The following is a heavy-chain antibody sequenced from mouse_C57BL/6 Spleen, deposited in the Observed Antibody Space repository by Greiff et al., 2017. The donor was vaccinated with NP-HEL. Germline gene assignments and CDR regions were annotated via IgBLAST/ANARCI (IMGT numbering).Heavy chain of an antibody. Sequence: VQLQQSGAELARPGASVKLSCKASGYTFTSYGISWVKQRTGQGLEWIGEIYPRSGNTYYNEKFKGKATLTADKSSSTAYMELRSLTSEDSAVYFCARSGTTVVAEDWFAYWGQGTLVTVSA. CDR3: ARSGTTVVAEDWFAY. CDR2: IYPRSGNT. D-gene: IGHD1-1*01. CDR1: GYTFTSYG. J-gene: IGHJ3*01. V-gene: IGHV1-81*01.